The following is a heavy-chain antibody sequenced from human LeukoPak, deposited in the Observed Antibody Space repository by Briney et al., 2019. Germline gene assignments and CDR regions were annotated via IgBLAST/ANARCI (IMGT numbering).Heavy chain of an antibody. J-gene: IGHJ3*02. CDR1: GYSISSGFY. V-gene: IGHV4-38-2*02. Sequence: PSETLSLTRTVSGYSISSGFYWGWIRQPPGKGLEWIGSISHSGSTYYNLSLKSRVTISVDTSKNQFSLKLSSVTAADTAVYYCARANYYDTSGYSRGAFDIWGQGTMVTVSS. D-gene: IGHD3-22*01. CDR3: ARANYYDTSGYSRGAFDI. CDR2: ISHSGST.